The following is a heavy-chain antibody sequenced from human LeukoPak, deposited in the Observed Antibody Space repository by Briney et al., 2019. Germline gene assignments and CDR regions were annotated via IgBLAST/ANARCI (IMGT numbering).Heavy chain of an antibody. Sequence: PGGSLRLSCAASGFTFSSYSMNWVRQAPGKGLEWVSSISSSSSYIYYADSVKGRFTISRDNAKNSLYLQMNSLRAEDTALYYCAKDISSGLQCFDYWGQGTLVTVSS. J-gene: IGHJ4*02. CDR2: ISSSSSYI. D-gene: IGHD6-19*01. CDR3: AKDISSGLQCFDY. CDR1: GFTFSSYS. V-gene: IGHV3-21*04.